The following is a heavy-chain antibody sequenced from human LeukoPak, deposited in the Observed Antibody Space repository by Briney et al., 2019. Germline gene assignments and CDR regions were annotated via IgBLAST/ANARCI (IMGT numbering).Heavy chain of an antibody. J-gene: IGHJ6*03. Sequence: GESLKISCKGSGYSFSGYWLAWVRQMPGEGLEWMGIIYPDDSDARYSPSFQGQVTISADKSINTAYLQWSSLKASDTAMYYCARQRSSHYSGVYYFYYMDVWGKGTTVTVSS. D-gene: IGHD2-15*01. V-gene: IGHV5-51*01. CDR2: IYPDDSDA. CDR3: ARQRSSHYSGVYYFYYMDV. CDR1: GYSFSGYW.